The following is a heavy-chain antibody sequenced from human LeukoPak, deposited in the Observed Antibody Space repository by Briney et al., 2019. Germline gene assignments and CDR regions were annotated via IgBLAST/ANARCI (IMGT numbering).Heavy chain of an antibody. Sequence: GESLKISCKGSGYGFINHWIGWVRQMPGKGLEWMGVIYPGDSDTRYSPSFQGQVTISADTSISTAYVQWNSLRASDTAMYYCARRSLNYYDSSGFYFDSWGQGTLVTVSS. D-gene: IGHD3-22*01. J-gene: IGHJ4*02. CDR2: IYPGDSDT. V-gene: IGHV5-51*01. CDR1: GYGFINHW. CDR3: ARRSLNYYDSSGFYFDS.